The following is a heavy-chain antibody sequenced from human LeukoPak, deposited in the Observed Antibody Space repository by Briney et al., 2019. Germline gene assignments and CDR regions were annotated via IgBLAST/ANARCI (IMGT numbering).Heavy chain of an antibody. J-gene: IGHJ6*04. Sequence: PGGSLRLSCIASGFTFNNQAMSWVRQTPGKGLEWVSSISALGDSTSYGDSVKGRFTISRDNAKNSLYLQMNSLRAEDTAVYYCAELGITMIGGVWGKGTTVTISS. V-gene: IGHV3-23*01. D-gene: IGHD3-10*02. CDR1: GFTFNNQA. CDR3: AELGITMIGGV. CDR2: ISALGDST.